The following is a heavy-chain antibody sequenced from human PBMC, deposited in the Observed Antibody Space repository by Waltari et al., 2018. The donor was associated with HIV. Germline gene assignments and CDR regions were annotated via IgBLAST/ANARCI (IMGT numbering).Heavy chain of an antibody. CDR2: IYYSGRT. D-gene: IGHD3-16*01. Sequence: QLQLQESGPGLVKPSETLSLTCTVSGGSISSSSYYWGWIRQPPGKGLELIGSIYYSGRTYYNPSLKRRVTISVDTSKNQFSLKLSSVTAADTAVYYCATNPDSLGEFPWFDPWGQGTLVTVSS. CDR1: GGSISSSSYY. CDR3: ATNPDSLGEFPWFDP. V-gene: IGHV4-39*01. J-gene: IGHJ5*02.